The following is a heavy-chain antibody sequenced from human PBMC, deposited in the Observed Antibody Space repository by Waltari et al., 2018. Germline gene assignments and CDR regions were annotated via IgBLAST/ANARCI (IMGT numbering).Heavy chain of an antibody. J-gene: IGHJ4*02. V-gene: IGHV4-38-2*01. D-gene: IGHD3-10*01. CDR1: GYSISSGYY. Sequence: QVQLQESGPGLVKPSETLSLTCAVSGYSISSGYYWGWIRQPPGKGLEWIGSIYHSGSTYYNPSLKGRVTISVDTSKNQFSLKLSSVTAADTAVYYCARGGRGYDDAFDYWGQGTLVTVSS. CDR2: IYHSGST. CDR3: ARGGRGYDDAFDY.